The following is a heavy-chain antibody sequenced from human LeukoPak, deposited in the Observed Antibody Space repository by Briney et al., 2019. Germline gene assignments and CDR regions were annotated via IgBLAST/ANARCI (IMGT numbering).Heavy chain of an antibody. CDR3: ARHETTTGTYIDY. CDR1: GGSISNYY. V-gene: IGHV4-59*08. Sequence: PSETLSLTCTVSGGSISNYYWSWIRQPPGKGLEWIGYIYYSGSTNYNPSLKSRVTISVDTSKNQFSLKLSSVTAADTAVYYCARHETTTGTYIDYWGQGTLVTVSS. CDR2: IYYSGST. D-gene: IGHD1-1*01. J-gene: IGHJ4*02.